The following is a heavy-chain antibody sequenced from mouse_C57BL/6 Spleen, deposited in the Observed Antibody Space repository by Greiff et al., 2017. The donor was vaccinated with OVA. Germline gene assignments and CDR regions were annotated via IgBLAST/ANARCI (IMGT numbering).Heavy chain of an antibody. CDR2: IWSGGST. V-gene: IGHV2-2*01. J-gene: IGHJ1*03. D-gene: IGHD2-4*01. CDR1: GFSLTSYG. Sequence: QVQLQQSGPGLVPPSQSLSITCTVSGFSLTSYGVHWVRQSPGKGLEWLGVIWSGGSTDYNAAFISRLSISKDNSKSQVFFKMNSLQADDTAIYYCARGYYDYDGWYFDVWGTGTTVTVSS. CDR3: ARGYYDYDGWYFDV.